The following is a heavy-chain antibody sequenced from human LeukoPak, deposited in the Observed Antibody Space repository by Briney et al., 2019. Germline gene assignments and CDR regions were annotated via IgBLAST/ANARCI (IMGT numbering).Heavy chain of an antibody. CDR3: ARVDSSGWYTGGAFDI. D-gene: IGHD6-19*01. J-gene: IGHJ3*02. CDR2: IIPILGIA. V-gene: IGHV1-69*04. CDR1: GGTFSSYA. Sequence: ASVKVSCKASGGTFSSYAISWVRQAPGQGLEWMGRIIPILGIANYAQKFQGRVTITADKSTSTAYMELSSLRSEDTAVYYCARVDSSGWYTGGAFDIWGQGTMVTVSS.